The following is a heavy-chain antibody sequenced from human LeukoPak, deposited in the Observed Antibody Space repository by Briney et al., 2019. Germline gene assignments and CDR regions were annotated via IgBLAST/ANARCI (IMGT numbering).Heavy chain of an antibody. CDR3: ARVGGIAVAAAFDY. CDR1: GFTFDDYG. V-gene: IGHV3-7*01. Sequence: TGGSLRLSCAASGFTFDDYGMSWVRQAPGKGLEWVANIKEDGSEKYYMDSVKDRFTISRDNAKKSLYLQMNSLRVEDTAAYYCARVGGIAVAAAFDYWGQGILVTVSS. J-gene: IGHJ4*02. D-gene: IGHD6-19*01. CDR2: IKEDGSEK.